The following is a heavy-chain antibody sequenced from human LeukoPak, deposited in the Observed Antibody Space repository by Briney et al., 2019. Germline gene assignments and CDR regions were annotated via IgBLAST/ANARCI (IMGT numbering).Heavy chain of an antibody. D-gene: IGHD2-21*01. Sequence: GGSLRLSCAASGFTFSSYAMSWVRQAPGKGLEWVSAISGSGGSTYYADSVKGRFTISRDNARNSLYLETNSLRAEDTAGYYCARGRDSLDSWGQGTLVTVSS. CDR2: ISGSGGST. V-gene: IGHV3-23*01. J-gene: IGHJ4*02. CDR3: ARGRDSLDS. CDR1: GFTFSSYA.